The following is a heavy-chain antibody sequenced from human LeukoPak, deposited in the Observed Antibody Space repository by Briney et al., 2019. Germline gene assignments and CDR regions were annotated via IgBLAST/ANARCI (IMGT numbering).Heavy chain of an antibody. Sequence: SETLSLTCAIYGGSFSGYYWSWIRQPPGKGLEWIGEINHSGSTNYNPSLKSRVTISVDTSKNQFSLKLSSVTAADTAVYYCGRLPAYYFSLTCFDPGGKEPLVT. CDR2: INHSGST. CDR3: GRLPAYYFSLTCFDP. V-gene: IGHV4-34*01. J-gene: IGHJ5*02. CDR1: GGSFSGYY. D-gene: IGHD3-10*01.